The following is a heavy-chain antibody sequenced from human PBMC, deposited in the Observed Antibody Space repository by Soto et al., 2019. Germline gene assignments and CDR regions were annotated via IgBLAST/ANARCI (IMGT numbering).Heavy chain of an antibody. D-gene: IGHD3-10*01. Sequence: SETLSLTCAVSGYSISRGFYWGWIRQPPGKRLEWIRNIYHSGSTYFNPSLKSRVNMSVDTSENQFSLKLSSVTATDTALYYCARGALGSSAYFDYWGPGILVTVSS. CDR2: IYHSGST. CDR1: GYSISRGFY. V-gene: IGHV4-38-2*01. CDR3: ARGALGSSAYFDY. J-gene: IGHJ4*02.